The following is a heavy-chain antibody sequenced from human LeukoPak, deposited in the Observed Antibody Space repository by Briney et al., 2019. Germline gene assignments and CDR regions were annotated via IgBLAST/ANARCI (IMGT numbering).Heavy chain of an antibody. CDR3: ASSITIFGVVVKGYYYYMDV. J-gene: IGHJ6*03. D-gene: IGHD3-3*01. CDR1: GYSFTSYW. CDR2: IYPGDSDT. Sequence: GESLKISCKGSGYSFTSYWIGWVRQMPGKGLEWMGIIYPGDSDTRYSPSFQGQVTISADKSISTAYLQWSSLKASDTAMYYCASSITIFGVVVKGYYYYMDVWGKGTTVTVSS. V-gene: IGHV5-51*01.